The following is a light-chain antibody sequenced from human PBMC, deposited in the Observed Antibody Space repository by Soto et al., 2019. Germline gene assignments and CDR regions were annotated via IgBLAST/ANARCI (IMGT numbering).Light chain of an antibody. V-gene: IGKV3D-15*01. J-gene: IGKJ4*01. Sequence: EIVMTQSPATLSVSPGERATLSCRASQSVSSNLAWYQQKPGQAPRLLIYGASTRATGIPARFSGSGSGTEFTLTISSLQSEDFAVYYCQQYNNWPWWLTFGGGTKVKIK. CDR3: QQYNNWPWWLT. CDR1: QSVSSN. CDR2: GAS.